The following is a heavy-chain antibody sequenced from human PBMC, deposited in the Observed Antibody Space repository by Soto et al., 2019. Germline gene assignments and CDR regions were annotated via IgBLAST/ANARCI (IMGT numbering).Heavy chain of an antibody. CDR3: ARVHDYYDSSGYYLGPSEY. CDR2: INHSGST. V-gene: IGHV4-34*01. D-gene: IGHD3-22*01. CDR1: GGSFSGYY. J-gene: IGHJ4*02. Sequence: PSETLSLTCAVYGGSFSGYYWSWIRQPPGKGLEWIGEINHSGSTNYNPSLKSRVTISVDTSKNQFSLKLSSVTAAGTAVYYCARVHDYYDSSGYYLGPSEYWGKGTMVTVSS.